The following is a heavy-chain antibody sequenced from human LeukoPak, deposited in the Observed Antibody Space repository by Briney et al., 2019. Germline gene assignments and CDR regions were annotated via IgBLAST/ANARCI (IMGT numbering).Heavy chain of an antibody. CDR1: GFTVSSNF. J-gene: IGHJ4*02. CDR3: ARDLSAYCGGDCYLVY. CDR2: IYSGGNT. Sequence: GGSLRLSCAASGFTVSSNFMTWVRQAPGKGLEWVSLIYSGGNTYYADSVKGRFTISRDDSKNTLSLQMNSLRAEDTAVYYCARDLSAYCGGDCYLVYWGQGTLVTVSS. D-gene: IGHD2-21*02. V-gene: IGHV3-66*01.